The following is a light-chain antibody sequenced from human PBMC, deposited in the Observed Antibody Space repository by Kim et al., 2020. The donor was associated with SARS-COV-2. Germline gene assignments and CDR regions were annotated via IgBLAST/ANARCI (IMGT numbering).Light chain of an antibody. CDR1: QVIRKF. CDR3: QQNDAFPIT. V-gene: IGKV1-33*01. J-gene: IGKJ5*01. Sequence: LSASVGDRVTITCQATQVIRKFLNWYQQRPGKAPQLLIYDVSNLQTGVPSRFSGSGYGTEFTLTISSLQPEDFATYYCQQNDAFPITFGQGTRLEIK. CDR2: DVS.